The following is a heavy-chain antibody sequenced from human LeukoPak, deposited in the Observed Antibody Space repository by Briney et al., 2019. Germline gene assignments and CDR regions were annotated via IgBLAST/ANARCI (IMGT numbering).Heavy chain of an antibody. CDR1: GFTFSSYA. D-gene: IGHD3-10*01. CDR3: ARKAEYYYGSGDH. J-gene: IGHJ4*02. Sequence: GGSLRLSCAASGFTFSSYAMSWVRQAPGKGLEWVSGIGGSGNNTYYADSVKGRFTISRDNSKNTLYLQMNSLRAEDTAVYYCARKAEYYYGSGDHWGQGTLVTVSS. CDR2: IGGSGNNT. V-gene: IGHV3-23*01.